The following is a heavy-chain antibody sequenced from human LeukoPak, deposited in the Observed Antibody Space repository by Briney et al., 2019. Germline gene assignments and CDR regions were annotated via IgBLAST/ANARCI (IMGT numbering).Heavy chain of an antibody. CDR2: MSPDSGNT. CDR3: ARGPLESSSSDY. V-gene: IGHV1-8*01. Sequence: ASVKVSCKASGYTFTSYDMNWVRQAPGQGLEWMGWMSPDSGNTGYAQEFQGRVAMTRKTSISTAYMELSSLRSEDTAVYYCARGPLESSSSDYWGQGTLVTVSS. D-gene: IGHD6-13*01. J-gene: IGHJ4*02. CDR1: GYTFTSYD.